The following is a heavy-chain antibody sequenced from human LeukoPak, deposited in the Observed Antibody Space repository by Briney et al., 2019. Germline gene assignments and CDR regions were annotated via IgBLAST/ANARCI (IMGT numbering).Heavy chain of an antibody. V-gene: IGHV3-11*01. J-gene: IGHJ6*02. Sequence: PGGSLRLSCAASGFTFSDYYMSWIRQAPGKGLEWVSYISSSGSTIYYADSVKGRFTISGDNAKNSLYLQMNSLRAEDTAVYYCARVPGYSYALVYYGMDVWGQGTTVTVSS. CDR1: GFTFSDYY. CDR3: ARVPGYSYALVYYGMDV. D-gene: IGHD5-18*01. CDR2: ISSSGSTI.